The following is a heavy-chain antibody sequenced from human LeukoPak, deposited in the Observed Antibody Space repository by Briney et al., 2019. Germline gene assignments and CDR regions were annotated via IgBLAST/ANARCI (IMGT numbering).Heavy chain of an antibody. V-gene: IGHV3-30*04. J-gene: IGHJ4*02. D-gene: IGHD4-23*01. CDR1: GFTFSSYA. Sequence: GALRLSCAASGFTFSSYAMHWVRQAPGKGLEWVAVISYDGSYKDYADSVKGRFTISRDNSKSTLFLQMNSLRTEDTAVYYCARGARKGDDYGGFFDYWGQGTLVTVSS. CDR2: ISYDGSYK. CDR3: ARGARKGDDYGGFFDY.